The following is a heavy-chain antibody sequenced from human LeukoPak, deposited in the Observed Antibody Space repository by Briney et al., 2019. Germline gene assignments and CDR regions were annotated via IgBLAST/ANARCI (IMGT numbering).Heavy chain of an antibody. CDR2: IKQDGSEK. V-gene: IGHV3-7*01. J-gene: IGHJ6*03. CDR1: GFTFSSYW. CDR3: ARVSSSWLYYMDV. D-gene: IGHD6-13*01. Sequence: GGSLRLSCAASGFTFSSYWMSWVRQAPGKGLEWVANIKQDGSEKYYVDSVKGRFTISSDNAKNSLYLQMNSLRAEDTAVYYCARVSSSWLYYMDVWGKGTTVTVSS.